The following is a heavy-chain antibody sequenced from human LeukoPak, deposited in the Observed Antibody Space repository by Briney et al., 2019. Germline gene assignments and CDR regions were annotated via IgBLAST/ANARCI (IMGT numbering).Heavy chain of an antibody. CDR1: GYTFTYYY. V-gene: IGHV1-2*02. D-gene: IGHD2-15*01. CDR2: LNPTTGGT. J-gene: IGHJ4*02. Sequence: ASVKVSCKASGYTFTYYYVHWMRQAPGQGLEWMGWLNPTTGGTYYAQKFQGRVTMTRDTSISTIYVDLSRLTSDDTAVYYCARDYRPTDCSGGDCSYYYFDYWGQGTLVTVSS. CDR3: ARDYRPTDCSGGDCSYYYFDY.